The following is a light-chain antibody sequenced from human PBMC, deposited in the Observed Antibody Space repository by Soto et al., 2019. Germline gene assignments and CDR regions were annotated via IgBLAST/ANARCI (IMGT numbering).Light chain of an antibody. CDR1: QSVGSN. CDR2: GAS. Sequence: EIVMTQSPGTLSVSPGERATLSCRVSQSVGSNLAWYQQKPGQAPRLLIYGASTRATGIPVRFTGSGSGREFTLTISTLKYEDFEVYYCQHYNNWTPWTFGRGTKVDI. V-gene: IGKV3-15*01. CDR3: QHYNNWTPWT. J-gene: IGKJ1*01.